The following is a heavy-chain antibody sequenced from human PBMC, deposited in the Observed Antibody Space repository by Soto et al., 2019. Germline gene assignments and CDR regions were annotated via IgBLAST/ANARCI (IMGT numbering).Heavy chain of an antibody. CDR2: ISGSGDST. Sequence: EVRLLESGGGLVQPGGSPRLSCAASGFTFTSYAMTWVRQAPGKGLKWVSAISGSGDSTYYADSVKGRFTVSRDNSKNMLYLQMNSLRAEDTAVYYCAKEGLGAATLNWFDPWGQGTLVIVSS. J-gene: IGHJ5*02. CDR3: AKEGLGAATLNWFDP. V-gene: IGHV3-23*01. D-gene: IGHD1-26*01. CDR1: GFTFTSYA.